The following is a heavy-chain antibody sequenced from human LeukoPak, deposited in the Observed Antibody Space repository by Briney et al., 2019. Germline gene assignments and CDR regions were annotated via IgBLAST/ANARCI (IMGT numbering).Heavy chain of an antibody. CDR3: ARQHSSGWYDYYYYYMDV. J-gene: IGHJ6*03. V-gene: IGHV7-4-1*02. Sequence: ASVEVSCKASGYTFTSYAMSWVRQAPGQGLEWMGWINTNTGNPTYAQGFTGRFVFSLDTSVSTAYLQISSLKAEDTAVYYCARQHSSGWYDYYYYYMDVWGKGTTVTVSS. D-gene: IGHD6-19*01. CDR2: INTNTGNP. CDR1: GYTFTSYA.